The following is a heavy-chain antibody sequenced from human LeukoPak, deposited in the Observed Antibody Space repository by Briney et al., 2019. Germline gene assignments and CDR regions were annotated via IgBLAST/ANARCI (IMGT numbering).Heavy chain of an antibody. D-gene: IGHD3-22*01. V-gene: IGHV3-23*01. Sequence: GGSLRLSCAVSGFPLSSYAMSWVRQAPGKGLEWVSAISGSGGSTYYADSVKGRFTISRDNSKNTLYLQMNSLRAEDTAVYYCAKDDYDSSGYFPGRYWGQGTLVTVSS. J-gene: IGHJ4*02. CDR3: AKDDYDSSGYFPGRY. CDR1: GFPLSSYA. CDR2: ISGSGGST.